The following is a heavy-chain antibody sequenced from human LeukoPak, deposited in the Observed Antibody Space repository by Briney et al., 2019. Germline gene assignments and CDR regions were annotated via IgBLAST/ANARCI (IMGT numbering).Heavy chain of an antibody. CDR3: ARGKRELLPYFDY. Sequence: SETLSLTCTVSGGSISSYYWSWIRQPPGKGLEWIGYIYYSGSTNYNPSLKSRVTISVDTSKNQFSLKLSSVTAADTAVYYCARGKRELLPYFDYWGQGTLVTVSS. J-gene: IGHJ4*02. CDR2: IYYSGST. CDR1: GGSISSYY. D-gene: IGHD1-26*01. V-gene: IGHV4-59*01.